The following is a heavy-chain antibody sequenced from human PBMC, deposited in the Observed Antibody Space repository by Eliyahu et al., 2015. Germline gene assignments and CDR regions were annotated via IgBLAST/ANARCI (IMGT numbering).Heavy chain of an antibody. CDR1: GYTFTGYY. CDR3: ARVIAARSGPYFDY. D-gene: IGHD6-6*01. Sequence: QVQLVQSGAEVKKPGASVKVSCKASGYTFTGYYMHWVRQAPGQGLGGMGWVNPNSGGTNYAQKFQGRVTMTRDTSISTAYMELSRLRSDDTAVYYCARVIAARSGPYFDYWGQGTLVTVSS. J-gene: IGHJ4*02. CDR2: VNPNSGGT. V-gene: IGHV1-2*02.